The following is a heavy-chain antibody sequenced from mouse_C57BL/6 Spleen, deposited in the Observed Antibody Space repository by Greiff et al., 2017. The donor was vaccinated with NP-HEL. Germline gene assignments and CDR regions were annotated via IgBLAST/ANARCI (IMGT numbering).Heavy chain of an antibody. D-gene: IGHD1-2*01. Sequence: EVKLVESGGGLVKPGGSLKLSCAASGFTFSSYAMSWVRQTPEKRLEWVATISDGGSYTYYPDNVKGRFTISRDNAKNNLYLQMSHLKSEDTAMYYCARDPLSGNFDYWGQGTTLTVSS. CDR3: ARDPLSGNFDY. CDR2: ISDGGSYT. J-gene: IGHJ2*01. V-gene: IGHV5-4*01. CDR1: GFTFSSYA.